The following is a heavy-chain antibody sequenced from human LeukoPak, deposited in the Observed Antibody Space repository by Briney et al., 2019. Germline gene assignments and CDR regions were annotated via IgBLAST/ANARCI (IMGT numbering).Heavy chain of an antibody. CDR1: GFTFSSYA. Sequence: PGGSLRLSCAASGFTFSSYAMHWVRQAPGKGLEWVAVISYDGSNKYYADSVKGRFTISRDNSKNTLYLQMNSLRAEDTAVYYCARVQSPSGLDYWGQGPLVTVSS. CDR2: ISYDGSNK. J-gene: IGHJ4*02. V-gene: IGHV3-30*01. D-gene: IGHD6-6*01. CDR3: ARVQSPSGLDY.